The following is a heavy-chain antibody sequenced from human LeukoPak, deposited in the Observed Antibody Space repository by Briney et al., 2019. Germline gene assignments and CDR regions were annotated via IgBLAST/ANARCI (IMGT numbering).Heavy chain of an antibody. Sequence: ASVTVSCKASGYTFTGYYMHWVRQAPGQGLEWMGWIYPNSGGTNYAQKFQGRVTVTRDTSISTAYMELSRLRSDDTAVYYCARDSVGATTNFDYWGQGTLVTVSS. CDR1: GYTFTGYY. D-gene: IGHD1-26*01. J-gene: IGHJ4*02. V-gene: IGHV1-2*02. CDR3: ARDSVGATTNFDY. CDR2: IYPNSGGT.